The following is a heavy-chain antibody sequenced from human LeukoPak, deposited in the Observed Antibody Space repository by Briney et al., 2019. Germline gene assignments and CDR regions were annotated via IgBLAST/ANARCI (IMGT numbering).Heavy chain of an antibody. CDR3: ARNAFDI. Sequence: GGSLRLSCAASGFTFSSYWMSWVRQAPGKGLEWEANIKEDGSERNYVDSVKGRFTISRDNAKNSVYLQMNSLRVEDTAVYYCARNAFDIWGQGTMVTVSS. CDR1: GFTFSSYW. V-gene: IGHV3-7*01. CDR2: IKEDGSER. J-gene: IGHJ3*02.